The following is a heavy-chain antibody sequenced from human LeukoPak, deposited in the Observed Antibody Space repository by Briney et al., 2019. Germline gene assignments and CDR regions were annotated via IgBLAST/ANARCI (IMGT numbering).Heavy chain of an antibody. CDR2: IYHSGNT. V-gene: IGHV4-38-2*02. CDR1: GYSIGSGYY. D-gene: IGHD6-13*01. CDR3: ARGDYSSSWYEYNWFDP. Sequence: KSSETLSFTCTVSGYSIGSGYYWGWIRQPPGKGLEWIGSIYHSGNTYYSPSLKSRVTISVDTSKNQFSLKLSSVTAADTAVYYCARGDYSSSWYEYNWFDPWGQGTLVTVSS. J-gene: IGHJ5*02.